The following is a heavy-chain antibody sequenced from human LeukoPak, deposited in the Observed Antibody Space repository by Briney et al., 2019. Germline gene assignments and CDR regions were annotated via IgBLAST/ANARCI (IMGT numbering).Heavy chain of an antibody. Sequence: PSQTLSLTCTVSGGSISTSGYYSGGYYWSWIRQHPGKGLEWIGYIHYSGTTYYNPSLKSRVTISVDTSENQFSLKLNSVTAADTAVYYCARVRPGYYYMDVRGKGTTVTVSS. V-gene: IGHV4-31*03. CDR3: ARVRPGYYYMDV. CDR2: IHYSGTT. J-gene: IGHJ6*03. CDR1: GGSISTSGYYSGGYY.